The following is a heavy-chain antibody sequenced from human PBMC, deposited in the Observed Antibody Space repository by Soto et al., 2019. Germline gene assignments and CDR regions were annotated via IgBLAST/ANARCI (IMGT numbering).Heavy chain of an antibody. D-gene: IGHD3-10*01. Sequence: QVQLQESGPGLVKPSETLSLTCTLSSGSISTYYWNWIRQPPGKGLEWIGYIYYLGRTNYNPSLRSRXXLXIXXSKNQFSLRLSSVTAADAPVYYCAGDVHPLGWFDPWGQGTLVTVSS. V-gene: IGHV4-59*01. CDR2: IYYLGRT. J-gene: IGHJ5*02. CDR1: SGSISTYY. CDR3: AGDVHPLGWFDP.